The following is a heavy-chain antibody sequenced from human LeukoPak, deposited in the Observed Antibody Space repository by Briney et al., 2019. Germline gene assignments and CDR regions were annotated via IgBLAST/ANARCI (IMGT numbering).Heavy chain of an antibody. D-gene: IGHD5-18*01. CDR2: VYYSGSI. V-gene: IGHV4-61*08. CDR1: GFSLSTSGMC. Sequence: ESGPTLANPTQTLTLTCTVSGFSLSTSGMCVSWIRQPPGKGLEWIGYVYYSGSISYNPSLRSRVTMSVDTSKNQFSLNLSSVSAADTAVYYCARLRGYSYGLDYWDHGTLVTVSS. CDR3: ARLRGYSYGLDY. J-gene: IGHJ4*01.